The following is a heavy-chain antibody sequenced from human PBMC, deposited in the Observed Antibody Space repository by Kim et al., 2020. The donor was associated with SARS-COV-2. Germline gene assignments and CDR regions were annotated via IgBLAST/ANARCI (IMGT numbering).Heavy chain of an antibody. CDR3: ARGHSSNNRGFPN. V-gene: IGHV6-1*01. Sequence: SQTLSLTCAISGDSVSSNSATWNWIRPSPSRGIEWLGRTYYRSKWYNDYAVSVKSRITINPDTSKNQLSLHLNSVTPEDTAVYFCARGHSSNNRGFPNWGQGTLVTVSS. J-gene: IGHJ4*02. CDR2: TYYRSKWYN. CDR1: GDSVSSNSAT. D-gene: IGHD6-19*01.